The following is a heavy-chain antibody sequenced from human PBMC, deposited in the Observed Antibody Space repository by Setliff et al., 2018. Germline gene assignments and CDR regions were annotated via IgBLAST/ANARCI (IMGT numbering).Heavy chain of an antibody. V-gene: IGHV3-7*01. CDR2: INPHGTEK. CDR1: GLSYSNDW. Sequence: PGGSLRLSCTASGLSYSNDWVSWVRQAPGKGLEWLASINPHGTEKYYADSVKGRFTISRDNAKNSLSLQMNNLRTEDTAVFYCVPGRGSWGQGALVTVS. CDR3: VPGRGS. D-gene: IGHD6-25*01. J-gene: IGHJ5*02.